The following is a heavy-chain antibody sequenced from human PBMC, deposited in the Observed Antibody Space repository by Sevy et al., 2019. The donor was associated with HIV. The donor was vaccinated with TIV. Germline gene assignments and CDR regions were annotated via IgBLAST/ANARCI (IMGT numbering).Heavy chain of an antibody. CDR2: IYPGDSDT. V-gene: IGHV5-51*01. CDR1: GYSFTSYW. J-gene: IGHJ3*02. CDR3: ASYPRYYYDSSGYYRTRAFDI. Sequence: GESLKISCKGSGYSFTSYWIGWVRQMPGKGLEWMGIIYPGDSDTRYSPSFQGQVTISADKSISTAYLQWSSLKASDTAMYYCASYPRYYYDSSGYYRTRAFDIWGQGTMVTVSS. D-gene: IGHD3-22*01.